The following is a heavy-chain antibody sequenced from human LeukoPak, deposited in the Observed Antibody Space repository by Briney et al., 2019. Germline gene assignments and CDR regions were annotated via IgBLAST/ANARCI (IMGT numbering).Heavy chain of an antibody. CDR2: IWYDGSNK. J-gene: IGHJ6*02. Sequence: PGGSLRLSCAASGFTFSSYGMHWVRQAPGKGLEWVAVIWYDGSNKYYADSVKGRFTISRDSSKNTLYLQINSLRAEDTAVYYCARDPHRSIAYYYYGMDVWGQGTTVTVSS. CDR1: GFTFSSYG. D-gene: IGHD3-16*02. CDR3: ARDPHRSIAYYYYGMDV. V-gene: IGHV3-33*01.